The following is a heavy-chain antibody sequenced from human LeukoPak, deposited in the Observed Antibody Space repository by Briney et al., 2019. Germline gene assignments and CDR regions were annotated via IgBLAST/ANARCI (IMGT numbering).Heavy chain of an antibody. Sequence: GGSLRLSCAASGFTFSSYGMSWVRQAPGKGLEWVSGISGSGGITDYADSVKGRFTISRDNSKNTLYLQMSSLRAEDTAVYYCAKDLGCSGGSCYAIYFDYWGQGTLVTVS. V-gene: IGHV3-23*01. CDR1: GFTFSSYG. CDR3: AKDLGCSGGSCYAIYFDY. J-gene: IGHJ4*02. D-gene: IGHD2-15*01. CDR2: ISGSGGIT.